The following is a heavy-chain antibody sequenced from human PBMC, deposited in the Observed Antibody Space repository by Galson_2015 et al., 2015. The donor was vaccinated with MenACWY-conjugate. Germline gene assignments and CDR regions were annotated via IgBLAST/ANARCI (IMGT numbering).Heavy chain of an antibody. D-gene: IGHD2-21*01. CDR2: ISAGGGST. J-gene: IGHJ4*02. Sequence: SLRLSCAASEFTFNSHWMSWVRQAPGKGLEWVSAISAGGGSTNYADSVKGRFTISRDNSKNMLYVQMNSLRAEDTAIYYCAKVVSTKPTYYFDYSGQGTLSTVSS. CDR3: AKVVSTKPTYYFDY. V-gene: IGHV3-23*01. CDR1: EFTFNSHW.